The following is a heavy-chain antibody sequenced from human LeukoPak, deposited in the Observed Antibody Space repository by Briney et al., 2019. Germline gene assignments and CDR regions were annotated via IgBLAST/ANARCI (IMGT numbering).Heavy chain of an antibody. D-gene: IGHD2-8*01. J-gene: IGHJ6*04. CDR1: GFTFSSYG. CDR2: ISGSGGST. CDR3: AKEGVWRVTRAALDV. Sequence: PGGSLRLSCAASGFTFSSYGMSWVRQAPGKGLEWVSAISGSGGSTYYADSVKGRFTISRDNSKNTLYLQMSSLRAEDTAVYYCAKEGVWRVTRAALDVWGKGTTVTISS. V-gene: IGHV3-23*01.